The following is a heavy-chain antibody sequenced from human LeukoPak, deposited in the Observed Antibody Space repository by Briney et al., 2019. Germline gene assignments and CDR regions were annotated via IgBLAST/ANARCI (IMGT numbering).Heavy chain of an antibody. CDR3: VSPVFINF. CDR2: IGSDGDGT. Sequence: GGSLRLSCSASGFPFSTLGMHWVRQAPGKVLEHVSTIGSDGDGTYYADSVKDRFIISRDNSKNAVYLQMSSLRPGDTAVYYCVSPVFINFWGQGTLVTVSS. CDR1: GFPFSTLG. V-gene: IGHV3-64D*06. D-gene: IGHD1-14*01. J-gene: IGHJ4*01.